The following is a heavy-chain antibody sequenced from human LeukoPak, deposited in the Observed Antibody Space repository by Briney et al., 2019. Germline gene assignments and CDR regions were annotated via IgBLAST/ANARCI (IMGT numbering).Heavy chain of an antibody. D-gene: IGHD3-22*01. J-gene: IGHJ6*02. Sequence: PGGSLRLSCAASGFTFNSYSMNWVRQAPGKGLECLSSINSSSSYIYYAHAVKSRFTISRDNDKDSLYMQMNSLRAEDTDVYYCARDMYYYDSSGYYYVTYYYYYYGMDVWGQGTTVTVSS. CDR3: ARDMYYYDSSGYYYVTYYYYYYGMDV. CDR1: GFTFNSYS. CDR2: INSSSSYI. V-gene: IGHV3-21*01.